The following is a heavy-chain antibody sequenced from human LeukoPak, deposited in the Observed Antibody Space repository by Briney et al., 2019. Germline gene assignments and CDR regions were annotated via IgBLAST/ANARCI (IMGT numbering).Heavy chain of an antibody. D-gene: IGHD6-19*01. V-gene: IGHV3-74*01. CDR3: TMYTSGWD. Sequence: GGSLRLSCAASGITISRFWMHWVRQAPGKGLVWVSRVSGDGSTTYYADSVKGRFTISRDNAKNTLYLQMNSLRAEDTAVYYCTMYTSGWDWGQGTLVTVSS. CDR2: VSGDGSTT. CDR1: GITISRFW. J-gene: IGHJ4*02.